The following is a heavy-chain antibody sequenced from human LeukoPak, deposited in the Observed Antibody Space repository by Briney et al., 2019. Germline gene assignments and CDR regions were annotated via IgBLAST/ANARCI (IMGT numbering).Heavy chain of an antibody. CDR2: IKKYCNEK. V-gene: IGHV3-7*01. D-gene: IGHD3-10*01. J-gene: IGHJ4*02. CDR1: GFAFSDSY. Sequence: GGSLRLSCAASGFAFSDSYMSWVRQPPGKGLDGVANIKKYCNEKQYVDSVKGRFTISRDNAKRSLYLQMNRMRADDTAVYYCARDPRGSEYSHFDSWGQGTLVIVSS. CDR3: ARDPRGSEYSHFDS.